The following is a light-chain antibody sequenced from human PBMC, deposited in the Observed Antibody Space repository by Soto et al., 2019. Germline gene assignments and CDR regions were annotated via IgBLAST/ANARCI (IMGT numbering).Light chain of an antibody. CDR3: QQYNDWPRT. Sequence: EIVMTQSPATLSVSPGERATLSCRASQSVSSNLAWYQQKPGQAPRLLIYGASTRATGIPARFSGSGSGTEFTLTISSLQSEELAVYDCQQYNDWPRTFGQVTKVEIK. CDR2: GAS. CDR1: QSVSSN. J-gene: IGKJ1*01. V-gene: IGKV3-15*01.